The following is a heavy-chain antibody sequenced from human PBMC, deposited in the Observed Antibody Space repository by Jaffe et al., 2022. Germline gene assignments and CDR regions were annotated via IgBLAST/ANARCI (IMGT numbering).Heavy chain of an antibody. J-gene: IGHJ2*01. CDR2: IYTSGST. Sequence: QVQLQESGPGLVKPSQTLSLTCTVSGGSISSGSYYWSWIRQPAGKGLEWIGRIYTSGSTNYNPSLKSRVTISVDTSKNQFSLKLSSVTAADTAVYYCARVRGYDILTGYPLDWYFDLWGRGTLVTVSS. CDR3: ARVRGYDILTGYPLDWYFDL. CDR1: GGSISSGSYY. V-gene: IGHV4-61*02. D-gene: IGHD3-9*01.